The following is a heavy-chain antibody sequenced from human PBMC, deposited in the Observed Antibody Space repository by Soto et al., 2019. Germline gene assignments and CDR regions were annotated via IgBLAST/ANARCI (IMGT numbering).Heavy chain of an antibody. J-gene: IGHJ4*02. CDR2: IGTAGDT. V-gene: IGHV3-13*01. Sequence: GSLRLSCEASGFTFSGFDMHWVRQPTGKGLEWVSSIGTAGDTYYAVSVKGRFTISRDNSKNTLYLQMNSLRAEDTAVYYFPKPGYLDGRHFGYLSYLDYWSQGTLVTVSS. CDR3: PKPGYLDGRHFGYLSYLDY. CDR1: GFTFSGFD. D-gene: IGHD3-9*01.